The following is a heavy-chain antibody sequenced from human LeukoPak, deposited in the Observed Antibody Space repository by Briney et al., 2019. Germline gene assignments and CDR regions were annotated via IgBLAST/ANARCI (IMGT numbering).Heavy chain of an antibody. V-gene: IGHV3-30-3*01. J-gene: IGHJ3*02. D-gene: IGHD2-21*01. CDR3: ARERQDTILHSGAFDI. Sequence: GGALRLSCAASGFTFSTYFMHWVRQAPGKGLEWVADISSDGSHTFYVESVKGRFTISRDNSKNTLYLQTNSLRAEDTAVYFCARERQDTILHSGAFDIWGQGTMVTVSS. CDR2: ISSDGSHT. CDR1: GFTFSTYF.